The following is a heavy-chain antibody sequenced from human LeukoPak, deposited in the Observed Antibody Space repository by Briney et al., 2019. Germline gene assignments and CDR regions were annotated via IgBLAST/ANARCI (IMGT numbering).Heavy chain of an antibody. CDR2: INPGGGST. J-gene: IGHJ4*02. CDR1: GYTFTNHY. D-gene: IGHD6-13*01. Sequence: ASVKVSCKTSGYTFTNHYMHWVRQAPGQGLEWMGIINPGGGSTSYAQKFQGRVTMTRDTSTSTVYMELSSLRSEDTAVYYCARLIAAAHFCFDYWGQGTLVTVSS. V-gene: IGHV1-46*01. CDR3: ARLIAAAHFCFDY.